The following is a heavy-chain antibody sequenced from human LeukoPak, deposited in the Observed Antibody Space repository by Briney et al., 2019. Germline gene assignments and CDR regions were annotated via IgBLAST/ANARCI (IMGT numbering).Heavy chain of an antibody. CDR3: ARRYGDYGMDV. D-gene: IGHD4-17*01. CDR1: GFTFSSYA. J-gene: IGHJ6*02. Sequence: SGGSLRLSCAASGFTFSSYAMHWVRQAPGKGLEWVAVISYDGSNKYYADFVKGRFTISRDNSKNTLYLQMNSLRAEDTAVYYCARRYGDYGMDVWGQGTTVTVSS. CDR2: ISYDGSNK. V-gene: IGHV3-30-3*01.